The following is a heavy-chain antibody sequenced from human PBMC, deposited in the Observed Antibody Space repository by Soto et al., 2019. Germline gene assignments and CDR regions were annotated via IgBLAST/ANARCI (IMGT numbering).Heavy chain of an antibody. Sequence: GASVKVSCKASGYTFASYAISWMRQAPGQGLEWMGWISAYNGNTNYAQKLQGRVTITADESTSTAYMELSSLRSEDTAVYYCAIGLVFPSTEEDFGVDALDIWGQGTMVTVSS. V-gene: IGHV1-18*01. CDR1: GYTFASYA. D-gene: IGHD2-8*01. J-gene: IGHJ3*02. CDR3: AIGLVFPSTEEDFGVDALDI. CDR2: ISAYNGNT.